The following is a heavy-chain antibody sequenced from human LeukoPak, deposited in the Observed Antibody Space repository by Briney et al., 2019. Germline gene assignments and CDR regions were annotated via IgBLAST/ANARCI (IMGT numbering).Heavy chain of an antibody. V-gene: IGHV4-59*01. CDR1: GGSISSYY. D-gene: IGHD2-2*01. J-gene: IGHJ5*02. Sequence: PSETLSLTCTVSGGSISSYYWSRIRQPPGRGLEWIGYIYYSGSTNYNPSLKSRVTISVDTSKNQFSLKLSSVTAADTAVYYCARLYCSSTSCSQYWNWFDPWGQGTLVTVSS. CDR3: ARLYCSSTSCSQYWNWFDP. CDR2: IYYSGST.